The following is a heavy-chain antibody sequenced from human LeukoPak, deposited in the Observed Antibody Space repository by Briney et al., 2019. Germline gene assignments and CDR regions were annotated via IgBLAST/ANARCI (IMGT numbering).Heavy chain of an antibody. CDR2: IYPGDSDT. D-gene: IGHD5-12*01. Sequence: GESLKISCKGSGYSFTSYWIGWVRQMPGKGLEWMGIIYPGDSDTRYSPSFQGQVTISADKSISTAYLQWSSLEASDTAMYYCARRIVGGGYHWLRKEAAFDIWGQGTMVTVSS. J-gene: IGHJ3*02. CDR1: GYSFTSYW. V-gene: IGHV5-51*01. CDR3: ARRIVGGGYHWLRKEAAFDI.